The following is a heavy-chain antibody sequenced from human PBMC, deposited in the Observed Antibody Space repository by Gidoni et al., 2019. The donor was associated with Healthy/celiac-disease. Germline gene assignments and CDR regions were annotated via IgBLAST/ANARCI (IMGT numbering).Heavy chain of an antibody. CDR1: GGSISSYY. V-gene: IGHV4-59*01. CDR2: IYYSGST. D-gene: IGHD6-13*01. J-gene: IGHJ4*02. Sequence: QVQLQASGPGLVKPSETLSLTCTVSGGSISSYYWSWIRQPPGKELEWIGYIYYSGSTNYHPSLQSRVTISVDTSKNQFSLKLSSVTAADTAVYYCASGPRIAAAVDYWGQGTLVTVSS. CDR3: ASGPRIAAAVDY.